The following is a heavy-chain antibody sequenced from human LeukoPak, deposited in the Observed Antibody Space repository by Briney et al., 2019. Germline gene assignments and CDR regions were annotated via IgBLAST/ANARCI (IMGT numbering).Heavy chain of an antibody. V-gene: IGHV4-30-4*01. CDR2: IYYSGST. D-gene: IGHD6-19*01. CDR1: GGSISSGDYY. J-gene: IGHJ4*02. Sequence: SETLSLTCTVSGGSISSGDYYWSWIRQPPGKGLEWIGYIYYSGSTYYNPSLKSRVTISVDTSKNQFSLKLSSVTAADTAVYYCARVTEEGSGWHFDYWGQGTLVTVSS. CDR3: ARVTEEGSGWHFDY.